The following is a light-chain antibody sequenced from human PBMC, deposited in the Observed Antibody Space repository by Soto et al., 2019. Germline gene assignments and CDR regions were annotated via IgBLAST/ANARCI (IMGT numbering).Light chain of an antibody. V-gene: IGKV1-39*01. CDR2: GAS. J-gene: IGKJ5*01. CDR1: QSISSY. CDR3: QQSFNTPVP. Sequence: DIQMTQSPSSLSASVGDRVTITCRASQSISSYLNWYQQKPGKAPKLLIYGASSLQSGVPSRFSASGSGTDFTLTINSLQPEDFATYYCQQSFNTPVPFGQGARLAIK.